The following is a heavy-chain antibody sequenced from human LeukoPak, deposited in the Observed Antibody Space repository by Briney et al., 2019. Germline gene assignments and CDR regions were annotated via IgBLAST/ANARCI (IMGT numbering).Heavy chain of an antibody. Sequence: GGSLRLSCAASGFTFSRYSMNWVRQAPGKGLEWVSYISSSGGTTYYAESVKGRFTISRDNGKNSLYLQMNSLRAEDTAVYYCARPVSYGTGFDYWGQGTLVTVSS. V-gene: IGHV3-48*04. J-gene: IGHJ4*02. CDR1: GFTFSRYS. CDR2: ISSSGGTT. CDR3: ARPVSYGTGFDY. D-gene: IGHD1-26*01.